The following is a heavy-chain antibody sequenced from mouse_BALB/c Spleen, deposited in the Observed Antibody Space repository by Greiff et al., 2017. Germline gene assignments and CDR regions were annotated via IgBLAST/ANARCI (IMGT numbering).Heavy chain of an antibody. CDR2: ISYDGSN. CDR3: ARRGYGKPNYYAMDY. CDR1: GYSITSGYS. Sequence: EVKLMESGPGLVKPSQSLSLTCSVTGYSITSGYSWNWIRQFPGNKLEWMGYISYDGSNNYNPSLKNRISITRDTSKNQFFLKLNSVTTEDTATYYCARRGYGKPNYYAMDYWGQGTSVTVSS. D-gene: IGHD2-10*02. V-gene: IGHV3-6*02. J-gene: IGHJ4*01.